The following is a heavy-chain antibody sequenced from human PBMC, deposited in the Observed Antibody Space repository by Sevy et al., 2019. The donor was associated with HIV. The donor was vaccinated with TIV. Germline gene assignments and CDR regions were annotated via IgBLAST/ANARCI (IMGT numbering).Heavy chain of an antibody. J-gene: IGHJ3*02. D-gene: IGHD1-7*01. CDR3: AREVDWNFLGAFDI. CDR1: GGSVSSGSYY. CDR2: IYYSGST. V-gene: IGHV4-61*01. Sequence: SETLSLTCTVSGGSVSSGSYYWSWIRQPPGKGLEWIGYIYYSGSTNYNPSLKSRVTISVDTSKNQFSLKLSSVTAADTAVYYCAREVDWNFLGAFDIWGQGTMVTVSS.